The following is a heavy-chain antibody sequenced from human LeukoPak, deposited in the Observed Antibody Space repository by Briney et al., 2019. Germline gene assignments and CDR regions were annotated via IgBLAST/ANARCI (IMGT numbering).Heavy chain of an antibody. J-gene: IGHJ3*02. V-gene: IGHV5-51*01. D-gene: IGHD3-22*01. CDR3: ARRDYYDSTAFDI. Sequence: GESLKISCKGSGYSFTSYWIGWVRQMPGKGLAWMGIIYADDSDTRYSPSFQGQVTISADKSISTAYLQWSSLKASDTAMYYCARRDYYDSTAFDIWGQGTMVTVSS. CDR1: GYSFTSYW. CDR2: IYADDSDT.